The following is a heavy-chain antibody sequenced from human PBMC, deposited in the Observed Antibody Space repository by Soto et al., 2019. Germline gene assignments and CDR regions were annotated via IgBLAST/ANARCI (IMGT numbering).Heavy chain of an antibody. V-gene: IGHV1-18*01. D-gene: IGHD1-26*01. CDR1: GYTFSNYG. Sequence: ASVKVSCKASGYTFSNYGISWFRQAPGQGLEWMGWFSSYNGDERYEQNLQGRVTMTTDTYTSTAYMEMWSLRSDDTAVYYCAREDSGGLDHWGQGTLVTVSS. CDR2: FSSYNGDE. J-gene: IGHJ4*02. CDR3: AREDSGGLDH.